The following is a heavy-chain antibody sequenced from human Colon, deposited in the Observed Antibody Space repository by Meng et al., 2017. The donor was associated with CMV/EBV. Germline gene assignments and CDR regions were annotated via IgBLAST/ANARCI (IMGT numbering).Heavy chain of an antibody. CDR2: ITSSSSST. CDR1: GFPFSSYS. D-gene: IGHD5-18*01. J-gene: IGHJ4*02. Sequence: GGSLRPSCAASGFPFSSYSMNWVRQAPGKGLEWVSSITSSSSSTYYADLVQGRFPISRDNAKNLLYLQMNSLRAEDTAVYYCARGGFTYGYYFDYWGQGTLVTVSS. CDR3: ARGGFTYGYYFDY. V-gene: IGHV3-21*06.